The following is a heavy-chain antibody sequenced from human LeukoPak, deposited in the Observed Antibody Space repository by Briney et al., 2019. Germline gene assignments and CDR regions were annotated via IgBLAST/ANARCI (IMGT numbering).Heavy chain of an antibody. CDR1: GGSISSSGYY. J-gene: IGHJ5*02. CDR2: IYYSGST. D-gene: IGHD1-26*01. V-gene: IGHV4-39*01. Sequence: VKPSETLSLTCTVSGGSISSSGYYWGWIRQPPGKGLEWIASIYYSGSTYYNPSLKSRVTISVDTSKNQLSLKLSSLTAADTAVYDCARHEYSGSYYGLSWFDPWGQGTLVTVSS. CDR3: ARHEYSGSYYGLSWFDP.